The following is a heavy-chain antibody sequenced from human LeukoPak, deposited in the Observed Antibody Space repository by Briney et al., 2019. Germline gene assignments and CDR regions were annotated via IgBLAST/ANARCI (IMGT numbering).Heavy chain of an antibody. J-gene: IGHJ4*02. CDR2: ISSSGSAI. D-gene: IGHD6-19*01. CDR1: GFTFSSYA. V-gene: IGHV3-48*04. Sequence: PGGSLRLSCAASGFTFSSYAMSWVRQAPGKGLQWVSYISSSGSAIYYADSVKGRFTISRDNAKSSLYLQMNSLRAEDTAVYYCAGGTRDSGLKWGPGTSVTVSS. CDR3: AGGTRDSGLK.